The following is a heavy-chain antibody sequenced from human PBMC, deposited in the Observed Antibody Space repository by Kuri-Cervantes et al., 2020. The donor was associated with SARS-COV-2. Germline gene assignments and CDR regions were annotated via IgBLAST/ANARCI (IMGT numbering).Heavy chain of an antibody. CDR2: IYHSGST. CDR3: ARVMSTSSIAARPRPYYFDY. Sequence: ESLKISCAVSGYSISSGYYWGWIRQPPGKGLEWIGSIYHSGSTYYNPSLKSRVTISVDTSKNQFSLKLSSVTAADTAVYYCARVMSTSSIAARPRPYYFDYWGQGTLVTVSS. D-gene: IGHD6-6*01. V-gene: IGHV4-38-2*01. CDR1: GYSISSGYY. J-gene: IGHJ4*02.